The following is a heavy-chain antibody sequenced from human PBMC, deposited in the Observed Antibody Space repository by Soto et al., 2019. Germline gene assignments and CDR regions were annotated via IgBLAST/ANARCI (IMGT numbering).Heavy chain of an antibody. J-gene: IGHJ5*02. Sequence: ASVKVSCKASGYTFTSYDINWVRQATGQGPEWMGWMNPDSGHTGYARKFRDRISMTRNTSITTAYMKLTSLRSDDTAIYYCARGRVRYSSSNSFDPWGRGTLVTVSS. CDR1: GYTFTSYD. V-gene: IGHV1-8*01. CDR3: ARGRVRYSSSNSFDP. D-gene: IGHD6-6*01. CDR2: MNPDSGHT.